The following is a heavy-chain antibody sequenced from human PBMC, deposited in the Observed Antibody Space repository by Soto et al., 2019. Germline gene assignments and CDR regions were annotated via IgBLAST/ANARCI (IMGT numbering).Heavy chain of an antibody. Sequence: SETLSLTCDVSGDTISTGGYTWAWIRQPPGKALEWIGFISYSGNTYYNTSLKSRVTISVDTSKSQFSLNLSFVTAADTAVYYCATMGTPATGLYFFDYWGQGSLVTVSS. CDR2: ISYSGNT. D-gene: IGHD2-15*01. V-gene: IGHV4-30-2*05. CDR3: ATMGTPATGLYFFDY. CDR1: GDTISTGGYT. J-gene: IGHJ4*02.